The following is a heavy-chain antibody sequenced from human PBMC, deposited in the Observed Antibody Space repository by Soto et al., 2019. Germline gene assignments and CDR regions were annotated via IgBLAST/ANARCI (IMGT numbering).Heavy chain of an antibody. D-gene: IGHD3-10*01. Sequence: QVQLVQSGAEVKKPGASVKVSCKASGYTFTSYGISWVRQAPGQGLEWMGWISAYNGNTNYAQKLQGRVTMTTDTYTSTAYMELRSLRSDDASVYYCARGYYYGAGSYYNVPYYYYYGMDVWGQGTTVTVSS. CDR1: GYTFTSYG. CDR2: ISAYNGNT. J-gene: IGHJ6*02. V-gene: IGHV1-18*01. CDR3: ARGYYYGAGSYYNVPYYYYYGMDV.